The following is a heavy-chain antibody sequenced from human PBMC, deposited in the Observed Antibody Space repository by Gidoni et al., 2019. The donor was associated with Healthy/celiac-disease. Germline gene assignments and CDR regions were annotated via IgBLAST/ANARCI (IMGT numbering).Heavy chain of an antibody. Sequence: QLQLQESGPGLVKPSETLSLTCTVSGGSLSSYYWSWIRQPPGKGLEWIGYIYYSGSTNYNPSLKSRVTISVDTSKNQFSLKLSSVTAADTAVYYCARDQSYRIQPYGMDVWGQGTTVTVSS. V-gene: IGHV4-59*01. CDR2: IYYSGST. CDR3: ARDQSYRIQPYGMDV. CDR1: GGSLSSYY. J-gene: IGHJ6*02. D-gene: IGHD5-18*01.